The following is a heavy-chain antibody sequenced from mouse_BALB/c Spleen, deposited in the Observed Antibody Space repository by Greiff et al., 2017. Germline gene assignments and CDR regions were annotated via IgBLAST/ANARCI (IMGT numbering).Heavy chain of an antibody. CDR2: IWAGGST. CDR1: GFSLTSYG. Sequence: QVQLKESGPGLVAPSQSLSITCTVSGFSLTSYGVHWVRQPPGKGLEWLGVIWAGGSTNYNSALMSRLSISKDNSKSQVFLKMNSLQTDDTAMYYCAREGAWVLYAMDYGGQGTSVTVSA. CDR3: AREGAWVLYAMDY. D-gene: IGHD4-1*01. V-gene: IGHV2-9*02. J-gene: IGHJ4*01.